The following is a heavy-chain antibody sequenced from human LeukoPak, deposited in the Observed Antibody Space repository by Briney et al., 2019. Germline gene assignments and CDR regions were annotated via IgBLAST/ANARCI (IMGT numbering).Heavy chain of an antibody. V-gene: IGHV4-4*02. CDR1: GGSISSSNW. Sequence: PSETLSLTCAVSGGSISSSNWWSWVRQPPGKGPEWIGEIYHSGSTNYNPSLKSRVTISVDKSKNQFSLKLSSVTAADTAVYYCARDGGDYGSGSYRNWFDPWGQGTLVTVSS. CDR3: ARDGGDYGSGSYRNWFDP. CDR2: IYHSGST. D-gene: IGHD3-10*01. J-gene: IGHJ5*02.